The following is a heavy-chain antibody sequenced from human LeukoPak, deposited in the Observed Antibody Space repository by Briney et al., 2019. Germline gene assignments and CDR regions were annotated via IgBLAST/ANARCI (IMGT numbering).Heavy chain of an antibody. CDR1: GDSISSGDYY. CDR2: ISSSGST. J-gene: IGHJ4*02. CDR3: ARDLISSSGYHFGGDY. V-gene: IGHV4-61*02. Sequence: SETLSLTCTVSGDSISSGDYYWSWIRQPAGKGLEWIGRISSSGSTNYNPSLKSRVTISVDTSKNQFSLKLSSVTAADTAVYYCARDLISSSGYHFGGDYWGQGTLVTVSS. D-gene: IGHD3-22*01.